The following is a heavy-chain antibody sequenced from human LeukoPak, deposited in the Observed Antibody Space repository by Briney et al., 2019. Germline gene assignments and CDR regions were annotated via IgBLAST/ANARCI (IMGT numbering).Heavy chain of an antibody. D-gene: IGHD3-10*01. CDR1: GFTFSTYW. J-gene: IGHJ4*02. CDR2: ISYDGSNK. V-gene: IGHV3-30*18. Sequence: GGSLRLSCAASGFTFSTYWMSWVRQAPGKGLERVAVISYDGSNKYYADSVKGRFTISRDNSKNTLYLQMNSLRAEDTAVYYCAKSLWFKKGNFDYWGQGTLVTVSS. CDR3: AKSLWFKKGNFDY.